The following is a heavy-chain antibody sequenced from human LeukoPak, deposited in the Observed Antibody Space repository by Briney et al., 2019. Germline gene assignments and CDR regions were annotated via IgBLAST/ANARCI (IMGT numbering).Heavy chain of an antibody. Sequence: GGSLRLSCAASGFTFSSYSMNWVRQAPGKGLEWVSYISSSSTTIYYADSVKGRFTISRDNAKNSLYLQMDSLSAEDTAVYYCAGGSGSFDAFDIWGQGTMVTVSS. CDR1: GFTFSSYS. V-gene: IGHV3-48*01. D-gene: IGHD3-10*01. CDR3: AGGSGSFDAFDI. CDR2: ISSSSTTI. J-gene: IGHJ3*02.